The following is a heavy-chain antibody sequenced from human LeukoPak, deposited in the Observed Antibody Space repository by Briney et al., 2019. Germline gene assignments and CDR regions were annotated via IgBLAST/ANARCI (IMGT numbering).Heavy chain of an antibody. D-gene: IGHD3-3*02. CDR3: AKVPLGLFSRYYFDY. CDR2: ISGSGGST. CDR1: GFTFSSYA. J-gene: IGHJ4*02. V-gene: IGHV3-23*01. Sequence: GGSLRLSCAASGFTFSSYAMSWVRQAPGKGLEWVSAISGSGGSTYYADSVKGRFTISRDNSKNTLYLQMNSLRAEDTAVYYCAKVPLGLFSRYYFDYWGQGTLVTVSS.